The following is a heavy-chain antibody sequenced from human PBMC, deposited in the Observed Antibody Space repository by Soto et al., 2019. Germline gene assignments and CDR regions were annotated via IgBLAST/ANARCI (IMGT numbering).Heavy chain of an antibody. CDR3: ARVIAAAGTGYFDY. V-gene: IGHV6-1*01. Sequence: SQTLSLTCAISGDSVSSNSAAWNWIRQSPSRGLEWRGRTYYSSKWYNDYAVSVKSRITINPDTSKNQFSLQLNSVTPEDTAVYYCARVIAAAGTGYFDYWGQGTLVTVSS. CDR2: TYYSSKWYN. D-gene: IGHD6-13*01. J-gene: IGHJ4*02. CDR1: GDSVSSNSAA.